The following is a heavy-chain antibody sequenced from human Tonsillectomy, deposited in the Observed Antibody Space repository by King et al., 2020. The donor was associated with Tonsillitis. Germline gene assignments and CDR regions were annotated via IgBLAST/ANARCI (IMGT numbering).Heavy chain of an antibody. CDR2: IYYSGST. CDR3: ARADSSGYTYFDY. CDR1: GGSISSYY. J-gene: IGHJ4*02. V-gene: IGHV4-59*01. D-gene: IGHD3-22*01. Sequence: QLQESGPGLVKPSETLSLTCSVSGGSISSYYWSWIRQPPGKGLEWIGYIYYSGSTNYNPPLKSRVTISVDTSKNQFSLKLSSVTAADTAVYYCARADSSGYTYFDYWGQGTLVTVSS.